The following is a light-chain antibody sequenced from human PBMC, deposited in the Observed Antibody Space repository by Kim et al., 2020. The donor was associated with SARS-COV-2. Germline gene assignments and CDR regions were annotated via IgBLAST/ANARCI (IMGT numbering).Light chain of an antibody. CDR2: KAS. J-gene: IGKJ4*01. V-gene: IGKV1-5*03. CDR1: QNINDW. CDR3: QQYYSYSIT. Sequence: GDRVTITCRADQNINDWLAWYQQKPGKAPKLLIHKASNLESGVPSRFSGSGSGTQFTLTISSLQPDDFATYYCQQYYSYSITFG.